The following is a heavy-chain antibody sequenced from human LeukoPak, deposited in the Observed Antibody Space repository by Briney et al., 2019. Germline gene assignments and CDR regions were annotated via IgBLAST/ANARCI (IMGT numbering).Heavy chain of an antibody. CDR2: ITTYNGNT. Sequence: ASVKVSCKASGYTFTSYPISWVRQAPGQGLEWMGWITTYNGNTNYAQKLQGRVTMTTDTSTSTAYMDLRGLRSDDTAVYYCARGYDYGDYVGDFDYWGQGTLCTVSS. CDR3: ARGYDYGDYVGDFDY. D-gene: IGHD4-17*01. CDR1: GYTFTSYP. J-gene: IGHJ4*02. V-gene: IGHV1-18*01.